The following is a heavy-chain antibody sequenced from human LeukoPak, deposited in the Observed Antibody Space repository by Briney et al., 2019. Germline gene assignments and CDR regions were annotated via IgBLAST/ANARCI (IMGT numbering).Heavy chain of an antibody. CDR1: GFTFDDYA. Sequence: GGSLRLSCAASGFTFDDYAIHWVRQAPGKGLEWVSLISGDGSSIYYADSVKGRFAISRDNSKSSLSLQMNSLRTEDTALYYCARDAKPSSSWYSWFDPWGQGTLVTVSS. CDR3: ARDAKPSSSWYSWFDP. V-gene: IGHV3-43*02. CDR2: ISGDGSSI. J-gene: IGHJ5*02. D-gene: IGHD6-13*01.